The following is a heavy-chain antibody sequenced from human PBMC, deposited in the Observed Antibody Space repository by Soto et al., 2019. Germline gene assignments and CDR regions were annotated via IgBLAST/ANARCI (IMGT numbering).Heavy chain of an antibody. Sequence: SETLSLTCAVYGGSFSGYYWSWIRQPPGKGLEWIGEINHSGSTNYNPSLKSRVTISVDTSKNQFSLKLSSVTAADTAVYYCATGRGWFDPWGQGTLVTVPQ. V-gene: IGHV4-34*01. CDR3: ATGRGWFDP. D-gene: IGHD2-15*01. CDR1: GGSFSGYY. J-gene: IGHJ5*02. CDR2: INHSGST.